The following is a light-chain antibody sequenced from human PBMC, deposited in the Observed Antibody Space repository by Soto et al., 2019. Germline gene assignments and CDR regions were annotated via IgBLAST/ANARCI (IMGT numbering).Light chain of an antibody. V-gene: IGLV1-44*01. J-gene: IGLJ1*01. CDR1: TSNIGSSLINWSSNIGSNT. Sequence: QSVLTQPPSASGTPGQRVTISCSGSTSNIGSSLINWSSNIGSNTVHWYQQRPGTAPKLLIYSDNHRPLGVPDRFSGSTSCSSSSLAVSGGQSENEADYYGAAWDDSLNVYIFGTRTKLAVL. CDR3: AAWDDSLNVYI. CDR2: SDN.